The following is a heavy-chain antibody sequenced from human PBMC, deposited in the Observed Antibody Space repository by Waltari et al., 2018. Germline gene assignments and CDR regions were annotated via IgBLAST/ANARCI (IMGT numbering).Heavy chain of an antibody. Sequence: VQLVQSGAEVKKPGSSVKVSCKASGGTFSSYAISWVRQAPGHGIAWMGGIIPILGIAKYAQKFQGRVTITADESTSTAYMEVSRVRYEEKAVYYCARGEGTYYYDSSGYYHFDYWGQGTLVTVSS. V-gene: IGHV1-69*04. D-gene: IGHD3-22*01. CDR2: IIPILGIA. CDR1: GGTFSSYA. CDR3: ARGEGTYYYDSSGYYHFDY. J-gene: IGHJ4*02.